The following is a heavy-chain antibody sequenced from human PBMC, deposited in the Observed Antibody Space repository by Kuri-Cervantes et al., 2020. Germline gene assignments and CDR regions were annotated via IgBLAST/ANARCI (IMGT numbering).Heavy chain of an antibody. Sequence: ASVKVSCKASGYTFTGYYMHWVRQAPGQGLEWMGWMNPNSGNTGYAQKFQGRVTMTRNTSTSTAYMELSSLRSEDTAVYYCARAPGYCSGGSCYFGEGSSYYYYMDVWGKGTTVTVSS. V-gene: IGHV1-8*02. D-gene: IGHD2-15*01. CDR2: MNPNSGNT. CDR1: GYTFTGYY. CDR3: ARAPGYCSGGSCYFGEGSSYYYYMDV. J-gene: IGHJ6*03.